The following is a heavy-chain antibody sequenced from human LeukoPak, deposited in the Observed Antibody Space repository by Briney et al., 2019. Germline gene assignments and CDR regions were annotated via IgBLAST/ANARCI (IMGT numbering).Heavy chain of an antibody. Sequence: GGSLRLSCAASGFTFSSYWMSWVRQAPGKGLEWVANIKQDGSEKYYVDSVEGRFTISRDNAKNSLYLQMNSLRAEDTAVYYCARDSIRSGFWFDPWGQGTLVTVSS. D-gene: IGHD3-22*01. J-gene: IGHJ5*02. CDR2: IKQDGSEK. V-gene: IGHV3-7*01. CDR1: GFTFSSYW. CDR3: ARDSIRSGFWFDP.